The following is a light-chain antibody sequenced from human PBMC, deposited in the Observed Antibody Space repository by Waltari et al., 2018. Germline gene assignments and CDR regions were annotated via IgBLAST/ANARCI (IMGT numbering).Light chain of an antibody. Sequence: IVLTQSPGTLSLSPGERATLSCRASQSVSSNYLAWYRQKPGQAPRLLIYGASSRATGIPDRVSGSGSGTDFTLTISRLEPEDFAVYYCQQYGSSRTFGQGTKVEIK. CDR2: GAS. CDR3: QQYGSSRT. J-gene: IGKJ1*01. CDR1: QSVSSNY. V-gene: IGKV3-20*01.